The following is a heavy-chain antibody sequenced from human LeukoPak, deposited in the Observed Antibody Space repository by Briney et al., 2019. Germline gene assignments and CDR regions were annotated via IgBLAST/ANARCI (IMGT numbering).Heavy chain of an antibody. CDR2: MSGSGDFT. CDR1: GCTFSSYA. Sequence: PGGSLRLSCAASGCTFSSYAMSWVRQAPGKWLVWVSAMSGSGDFTYYADSVKGRFTISRDNSKNTVYLQMNSLRAEDTGVYDCWKGALCGGVIVLYYFDYLGQGTLVTVSS. D-gene: IGHD3-16*02. CDR3: WKGALCGGVIVLYYFDY. J-gene: IGHJ4*01. V-gene: IGHV3-23*01.